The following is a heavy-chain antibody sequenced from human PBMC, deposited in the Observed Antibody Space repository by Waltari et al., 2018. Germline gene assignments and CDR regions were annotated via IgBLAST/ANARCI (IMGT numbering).Heavy chain of an antibody. CDR2: INPNRGGT. CDR3: ARLPTRITMVRGYSDAFDI. Sequence: QVQLVPSGAGVTKPGAAVQVSGKASACTYTEYERHWVLQAPGKGLEWTGWINPNRGGTNYAQKFQGRLTMTRVTSLRTASLELRRLRSDDTAVYYCARLPTRITMVRGYSDAFDIWGQGTRVTVSS. D-gene: IGHD3-10*01. V-gene: IGHV1-2*02. J-gene: IGHJ3*02. CDR1: ACTYTEYE.